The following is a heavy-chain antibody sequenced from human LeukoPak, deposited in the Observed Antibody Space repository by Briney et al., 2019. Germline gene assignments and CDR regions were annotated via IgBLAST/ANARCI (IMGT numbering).Heavy chain of an antibody. V-gene: IGHV3-23*01. CDR3: AKDAVAPGSGGDYFDY. J-gene: IGHJ4*02. Sequence: GGSLRLSCAASGFTFSSNAMSWVRQAPGKGLEWASVITGNGGSTYYADSVKGRFTISRDNSKNTLSLQMNSLRAEDTAVYYCAKDAVAPGSGGDYFDYWGQGTLVTVSS. D-gene: IGHD3-10*01. CDR1: GFTFSSNA. CDR2: ITGNGGST.